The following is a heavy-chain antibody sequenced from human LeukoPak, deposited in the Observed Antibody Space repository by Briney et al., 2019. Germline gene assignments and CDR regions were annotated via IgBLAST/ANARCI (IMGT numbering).Heavy chain of an antibody. D-gene: IGHD2-2*01. CDR2: MNPNSGNT. J-gene: IGHJ4*02. CDR1: GYTFTSYD. CDR3: ARARYCSSTSCYFADY. V-gene: IGHV1-8*01. Sequence: ASVKVSCKASGYTFTSYDINWVRQATGQGLEWMGWMNPNSGNTGYAQKFQGRVTMTRNTSISTAYMELSSLRSEDTAVYYCARARYCSSTSCYFADYWGQGTLVTVSS.